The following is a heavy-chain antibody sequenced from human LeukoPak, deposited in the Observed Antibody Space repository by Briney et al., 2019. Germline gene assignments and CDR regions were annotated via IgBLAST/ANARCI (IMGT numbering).Heavy chain of an antibody. J-gene: IGHJ4*02. Sequence: SETLSLTCTVSGGSISSGSYYWSWIRQPAGKGLEWIGRIYTSGSTNYNPSLKSRVTISVDTSKNQFSLKLSSVTAADTAVYYCARSTGITIPFDYWGQGTLVTVSS. CDR1: GGSISSGSYY. D-gene: IGHD3-9*01. V-gene: IGHV4-61*02. CDR2: IYTSGST. CDR3: ARSTGITIPFDY.